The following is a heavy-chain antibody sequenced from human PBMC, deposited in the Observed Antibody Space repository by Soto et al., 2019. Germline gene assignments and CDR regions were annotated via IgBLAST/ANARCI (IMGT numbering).Heavy chain of an antibody. CDR2: ISGSGGST. D-gene: IGHD1-26*01. CDR3: AKDLHSGSYYSGHDY. V-gene: IGHV3-23*01. CDR1: GFTFSSYA. Sequence: PGGSLRLSCAASGFTFSSYAMSWVRQAPGKGLEWVSAISGSGGSTYYADSVKGRFTISRDNSKNTLYLQMNSLRAEDTAVYYRAKDLHSGSYYSGHDYWGQGTLVTVSS. J-gene: IGHJ4*02.